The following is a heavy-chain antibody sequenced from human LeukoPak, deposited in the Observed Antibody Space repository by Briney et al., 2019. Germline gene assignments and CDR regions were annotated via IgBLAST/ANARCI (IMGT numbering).Heavy chain of an antibody. J-gene: IGHJ4*02. CDR1: GFTFSSYA. CDR3: AKDFESGNYYDSSGYYYLVFFDY. Sequence: GGSLRLSCAASGFTFSSYAMSWVRQAPGKGLEWVSAISGSGGSTYYVDSVKGRFTISRDNSKNTLYLQMNSLRADDTAVYYCAKDFESGNYYDSSGYYYLVFFDYWGQGTLVTVSS. V-gene: IGHV3-23*01. D-gene: IGHD3-22*01. CDR2: ISGSGGST.